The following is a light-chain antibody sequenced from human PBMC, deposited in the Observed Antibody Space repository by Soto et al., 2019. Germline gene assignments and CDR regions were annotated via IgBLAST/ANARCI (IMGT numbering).Light chain of an antibody. CDR3: MQDLQTPRT. Sequence: DIVMTQSPLSLPVTPGEPASISCRSSQSLLHSNGYNYLDWYLQKPGQSPQLLIYLGSNRASGVPDRFSGSGSGTDFTLEISRVEAEDVGFYYCMQDLQTPRTFGQGTKVEIK. CDR2: LGS. J-gene: IGKJ1*01. V-gene: IGKV2-28*01. CDR1: QSLLHSNGYNY.